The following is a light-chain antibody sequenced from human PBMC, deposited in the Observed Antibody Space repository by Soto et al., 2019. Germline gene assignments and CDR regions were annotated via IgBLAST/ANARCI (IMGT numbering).Light chain of an antibody. CDR3: QQYNKWPPWT. V-gene: IGKV3-11*01. CDR2: DAS. CDR1: QSVSSY. Sequence: EIVLTQSPATLSLSPGERATLSCRASQSVSSYLAWYQQKPGQAPRLLIYDASNRATGIPARFSGSGSGTDFTLTISSLEPEDFAVYYCQQYNKWPPWTFGHGTKVEIK. J-gene: IGKJ1*01.